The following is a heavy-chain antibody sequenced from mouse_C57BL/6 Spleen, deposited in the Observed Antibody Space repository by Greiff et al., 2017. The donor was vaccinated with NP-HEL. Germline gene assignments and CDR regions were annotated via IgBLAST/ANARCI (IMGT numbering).Heavy chain of an antibody. J-gene: IGHJ2*01. D-gene: IGHD1-1*01. CDR2: INPGSGGT. V-gene: IGHV1-54*01. CDR1: GYAFTNYL. CDR3: ARGDYGSYYFDD. Sequence: QVQLKESGAELVRPGTSVKVSCKASGYAFTNYLIEWVKQRPGQGLEWIGVINPGSGGTNYNEKFKGKATLTADKSSSTAYMQLSSLTSEDSAVYFCARGDYGSYYFDDRGQGTTLTVSS.